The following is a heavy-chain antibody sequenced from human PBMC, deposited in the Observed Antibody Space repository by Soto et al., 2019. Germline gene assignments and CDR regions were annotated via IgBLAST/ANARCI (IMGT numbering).Heavy chain of an antibody. J-gene: IGHJ4*02. CDR2: IYTSGST. V-gene: IGHV4-4*07. CDR1: GGSISSYY. CDR3: ARDGVYCSSTGCYTGFDY. Sequence: SETLSLTCTVSGGSISSYYWSWIRQPAGKGLEWIGRIYTSGSTNYNPSLKSRVTMSVDTSKNQFSLKLSSVTAADTAVYYCARDGVYCSSTGCYTGFDYWGQGTLVTVSS. D-gene: IGHD2-2*02.